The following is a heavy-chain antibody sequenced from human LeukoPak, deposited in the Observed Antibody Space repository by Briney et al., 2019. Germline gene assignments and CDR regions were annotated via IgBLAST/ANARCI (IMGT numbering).Heavy chain of an antibody. D-gene: IGHD3-9*01. CDR3: ARVLNYPFYFDY. Sequence: GGSLRLSCAASGFTVISNYMSWVRQAPGKGLEWVSVIYSGGSTYYADSVMSRFTISRHNSKNTLYLQMNSLRAEDTAVYYCARVLNYPFYFDYWGQGTLVTVSS. CDR2: IYSGGST. CDR1: GFTVISNY. V-gene: IGHV3-53*04. J-gene: IGHJ4*02.